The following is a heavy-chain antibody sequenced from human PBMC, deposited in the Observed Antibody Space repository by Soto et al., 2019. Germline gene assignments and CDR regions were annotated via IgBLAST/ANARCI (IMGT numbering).Heavy chain of an antibody. J-gene: IGHJ4*02. V-gene: IGHV4-4*02. CDR1: GGSISSSNW. D-gene: IGHD6-19*01. CDR2: IYHSGCT. Sequence: QVQLQESGPGLVKPSGTLSLTCAVSGGSISSSNWWSWVRQPPGKGLEWIGGIYHSGCTNYNPSLKSRVTISVDKSKNQFSLTVSSVSAADTAVYYCASAEAGARFECWGQGTLVTVSS. CDR3: ASAEAGARFEC.